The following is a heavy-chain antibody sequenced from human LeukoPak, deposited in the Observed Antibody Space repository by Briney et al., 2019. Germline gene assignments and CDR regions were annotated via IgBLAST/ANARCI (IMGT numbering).Heavy chain of an antibody. D-gene: IGHD1-26*01. J-gene: IGHJ4*02. CDR2: ISSSGSTI. CDR1: GFTFSSYE. Sequence: GGSLRLSCAASGFTFSSYEMNWVRQAPGKGLEGPSYISSSGSTIYYAVSVKGRFTISRDNAKNSLYLQMNSLRAEDTAVYYCARVVTKYSGSYGYYFDYWGQGTLVTVSS. V-gene: IGHV3-48*03. CDR3: ARVVTKYSGSYGYYFDY.